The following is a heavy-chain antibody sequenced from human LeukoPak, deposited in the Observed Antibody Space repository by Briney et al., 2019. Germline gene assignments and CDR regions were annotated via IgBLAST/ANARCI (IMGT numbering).Heavy chain of an antibody. V-gene: IGHV3-23*01. D-gene: IGHD3-3*01. CDR1: GFTFSSFG. CDR2: ISGSGGST. Sequence: PGGSLRLSCAASGFTFSSFGMHWVRQAPGKGLEWVSAISGSGGSTYYADSVKGRFTISRDNSKNTLYLQMNSLRAEDTAVYYCAKFKALRFLEWLFDYWGQGTLVTVSS. CDR3: AKFKALRFLEWLFDY. J-gene: IGHJ4*02.